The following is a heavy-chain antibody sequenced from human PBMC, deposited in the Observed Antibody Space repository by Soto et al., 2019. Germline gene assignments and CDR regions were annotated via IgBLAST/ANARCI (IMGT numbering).Heavy chain of an antibody. Sequence: SETLSLTCTVSGGSISSYYWSWIRQPPGKGLEWIGYIYYSGSTNYNPSLKSRVTISVDTSKNQFSLKLSFVTAADTAVYYCATRAADYDFWSGYYSYYYYMDVWGKGTTVTVSS. D-gene: IGHD3-3*01. V-gene: IGHV4-59*08. CDR1: GGSISSYY. CDR3: ATRAADYDFWSGYYSYYYYMDV. CDR2: IYYSGST. J-gene: IGHJ6*03.